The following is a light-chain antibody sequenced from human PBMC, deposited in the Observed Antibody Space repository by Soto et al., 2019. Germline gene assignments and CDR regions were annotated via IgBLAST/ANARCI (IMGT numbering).Light chain of an antibody. Sequence: DSVRTPSPLSLHVTPGDPASISCRSSQRLLHSNGYNYLVWYLQKPGQSPQLLIYLGSNRAPGVPDRLRGSGSGTDATLKISRREPGDVGVYYCMHALLTPTFGGGHKVEI. CDR2: LGS. J-gene: IGKJ4*01. V-gene: IGKV2-28*01. CDR1: QRLLHSNGYNY. CDR3: MHALLTPT.